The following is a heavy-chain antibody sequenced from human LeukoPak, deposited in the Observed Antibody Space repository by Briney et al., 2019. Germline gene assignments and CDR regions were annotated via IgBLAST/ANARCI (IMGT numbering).Heavy chain of an antibody. J-gene: IGHJ4*02. V-gene: IGHV3-15*01. D-gene: IGHD6-19*01. Sequence: KSGGSLRLSCAASGSTFSNAWMSWVRQAPGKGLEWVGRIKSKTDGGTTDYAAPVKGRFTISRDDSKNTLYLQMNSLKTEDTAVYYCTTVGSSLGVAGHDYWGQGTLVTVSS. CDR1: GSTFSNAW. CDR2: IKSKTDGGTT. CDR3: TTVGSSLGVAGHDY.